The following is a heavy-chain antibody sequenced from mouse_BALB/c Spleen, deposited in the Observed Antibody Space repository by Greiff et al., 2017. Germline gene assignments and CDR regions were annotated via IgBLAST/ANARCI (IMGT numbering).Heavy chain of an antibody. CDR2: IYPGDGST. CDR3: ARGYYGHYYAMDY. CDR1: GYTFTSYY. Sequence: VQLQQSGPELVKPGASVKMSCKASGYTFTSYYIHWVKQRPGQGLEWIGWIYPGDGSTKYNEKFKGKTTLTADKSSSTAYMLLSSLTSEDSAIYFCARGYYGHYYAMDYWGQGTSVTVSS. D-gene: IGHD1-1*02. J-gene: IGHJ4*01. V-gene: IGHV1S56*01.